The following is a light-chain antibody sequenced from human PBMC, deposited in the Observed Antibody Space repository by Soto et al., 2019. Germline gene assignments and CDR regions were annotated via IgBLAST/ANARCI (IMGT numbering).Light chain of an antibody. CDR2: DAS. J-gene: IGKJ4*01. CDR1: QSISSW. Sequence: DIQMTQSPSTLSASVGDRVTITCRASQSISSWLAWYQQKPGKAPKLLIYDASSLESGVPSRFSGSGSGXEXTXXXXXXXXXXXXXYYCQQYXSXXPLTFGGGTKVX. V-gene: IGKV1-5*01. CDR3: QQYXSXXPLT.